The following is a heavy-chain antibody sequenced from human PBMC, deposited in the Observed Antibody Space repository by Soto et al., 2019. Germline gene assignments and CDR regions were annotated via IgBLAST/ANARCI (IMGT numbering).Heavy chain of an antibody. CDR1: GYTFTSYG. D-gene: IGHD2-21*02. CDR3: ARSIVVVTALDY. V-gene: IGHV1-18*01. CDR2: ISPYKGHT. Sequence: GASVKVSCKASGYTFTSYGISWVRQAPGQGLEWMGWISPYKGHTNYAQNLQGRVTMTTDTSTSTACMELRSLRSEDTAVYYCARSIVVVTALDYWGQGTLVTVSS. J-gene: IGHJ4*02.